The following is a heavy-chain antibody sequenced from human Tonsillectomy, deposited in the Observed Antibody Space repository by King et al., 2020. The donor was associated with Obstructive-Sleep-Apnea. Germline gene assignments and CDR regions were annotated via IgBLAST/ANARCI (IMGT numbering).Heavy chain of an antibody. CDR1: GDSLSSSSYY. V-gene: IGHV4-39*01. D-gene: IGHD1-14*01. CDR3: ATHTTAWRPVDS. Sequence: QLQESGPGLVKPSETLSLTCTVSGDSLSSSSYYWGWIRQPPGKGLEWIGGIYYRGSTYYNPSLKSRGTISVDTSKNQFSLKLGSVTAADTPVYYCATHTTAWRPVDSWGQGTLVTVSS. J-gene: IGHJ4*02. CDR2: IYYRGST.